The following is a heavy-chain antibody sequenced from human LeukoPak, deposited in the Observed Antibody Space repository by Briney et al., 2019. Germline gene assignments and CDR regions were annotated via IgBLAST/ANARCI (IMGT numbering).Heavy chain of an antibody. CDR3: ARGYYYFDY. CDR2: IYYSGST. V-gene: IGHV4-39*01. J-gene: IGHJ4*02. D-gene: IGHD3-22*01. Sequence: SETLSLTCTVSGGSISSSSYYWGWVRQPPGKGLEWIGSIYYSGSTYYNPSLKSRVTISVDTSKNQFSLKLSSVTAADTAVYYCARGYYYFDYWGQETLVTVSS. CDR1: GGSISSSSYY.